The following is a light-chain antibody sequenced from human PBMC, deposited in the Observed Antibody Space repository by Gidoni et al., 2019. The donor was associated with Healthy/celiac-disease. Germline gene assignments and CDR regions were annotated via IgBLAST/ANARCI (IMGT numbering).Light chain of an antibody. Sequence: AIQLTQSPSSLSASVGDRVTITCRASPGISSALAWYQQKPGKAPKLLIYDASSLESGVPSRFSGSGSGTDFTLTISSLQPEDFATYYCQQFNNYAWTFGQGTKVEIK. J-gene: IGKJ1*01. CDR3: QQFNNYAWT. CDR2: DAS. V-gene: IGKV1D-13*01. CDR1: PGISSA.